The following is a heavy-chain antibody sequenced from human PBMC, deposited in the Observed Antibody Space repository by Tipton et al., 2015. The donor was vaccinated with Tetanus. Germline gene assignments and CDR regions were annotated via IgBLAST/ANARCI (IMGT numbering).Heavy chain of an antibody. Sequence: TLSLTCTVSGGSISSSSYYWSWIRQPPGKGLEWIGYIYYSGSTNYNPSLKSRVTMSVDTSKNQFSLKLSSVTAADTAVYYCARGVWFGPGPKYYFDYWGQGTLVTVSS. CDR1: GGSISSSSYY. V-gene: IGHV4-61*05. J-gene: IGHJ4*02. CDR3: ARGVWFGPGPKYYFDY. D-gene: IGHD3-10*01. CDR2: IYYSGST.